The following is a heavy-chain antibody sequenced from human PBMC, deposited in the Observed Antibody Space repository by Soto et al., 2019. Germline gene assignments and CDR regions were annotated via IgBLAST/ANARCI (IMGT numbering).Heavy chain of an antibody. J-gene: IGHJ6*02. D-gene: IGHD3-22*01. CDR3: AASRAYDSSGYSGYYYGMDV. CDR2: LSWNCVTI. Sequence: EVQLVESGGGLVQPGRSLRLSCAASEFTFDDYAMHWVRQAPGKGLEWVSGLSWNCVTIGYAASVKGRFTISRDNAKKSLYLQMNSLRAADTALYYCAASRAYDSSGYSGYYYGMDVWGLGTTVTVSS. CDR1: EFTFDDYA. V-gene: IGHV3-9*01.